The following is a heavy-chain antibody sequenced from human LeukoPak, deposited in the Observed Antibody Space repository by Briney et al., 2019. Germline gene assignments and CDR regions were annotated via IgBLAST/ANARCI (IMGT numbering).Heavy chain of an antibody. CDR2: IYTSGST. V-gene: IGHV4-61*02. CDR3: ARVTTGGYYNC. D-gene: IGHD3-22*01. CDR1: GGSISSGSYY. Sequence: SQTLSLTCTVSGGSISSGSYYWSWIRQPAGKGLEWIGRIYTSGSTNYNPSLKSRVTISVDTSKDQFSLKLSSVTAADTAVYYCARVTTGGYYNCWGQGTLVTVSS. J-gene: IGHJ4*02.